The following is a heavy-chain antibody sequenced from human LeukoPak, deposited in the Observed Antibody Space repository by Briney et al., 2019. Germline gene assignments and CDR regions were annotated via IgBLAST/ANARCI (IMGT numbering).Heavy chain of an antibody. V-gene: IGHV3-23*01. D-gene: IGHD4-17*01. CDR3: AKGGASVTDAPHGDVVTTTLDGFDI. J-gene: IGHJ3*02. CDR1: GFTFSTYP. Sequence: GGSLRLSCVASGFTFSTYPMSWVRQAPGKGLEWVSGVSGSGGHKFYADSAKGRVTISRDNSKKTLYLQMSSLRADDTAVYYCAKGGASVTDAPHGDVVTTTLDGFDIRGHGTMVTVST. CDR2: VSGSGGHK.